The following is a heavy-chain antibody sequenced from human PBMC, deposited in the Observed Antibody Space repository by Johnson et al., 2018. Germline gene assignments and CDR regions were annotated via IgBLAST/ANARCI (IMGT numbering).Heavy chain of an antibody. CDR3: ARHRGLGGDSSTFGYGMDV. Sequence: VQLVQSGAEVKKPGESLKISCKGSGYSFATYWIAWVRQMPGKGPEWMGMIFPDDSDTRYRPSFQGQVTITGDKSTSTVYLQWSSLNASDTAISYCARHRGLGGDSSTFGYGMDVWGQGTTVTVSS. CDR1: GYSFATYW. D-gene: IGHD3-16*01. J-gene: IGHJ6*02. CDR2: IFPDDSDT. V-gene: IGHV5-51*01.